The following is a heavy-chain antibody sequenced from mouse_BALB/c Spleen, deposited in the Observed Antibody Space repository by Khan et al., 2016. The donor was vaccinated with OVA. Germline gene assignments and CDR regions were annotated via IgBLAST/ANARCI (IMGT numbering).Heavy chain of an antibody. CDR2: IWGDGST. D-gene: IGHD1-1*01. CDR3: ALYYYGRGWFAY. V-gene: IGHV2-3*01. Sequence: QVQLQQSGPGLVAPSQSLSITCTVSGFSLTSYGVGWVRQPPGKGLEWLGVIWGDGSTNYHSALISRLNINKDNSKSQVFLKLNSLQTDDTATYYFALYYYGRGWFAYWGQGTLVTVSA. CDR1: GFSLTSYG. J-gene: IGHJ3*01.